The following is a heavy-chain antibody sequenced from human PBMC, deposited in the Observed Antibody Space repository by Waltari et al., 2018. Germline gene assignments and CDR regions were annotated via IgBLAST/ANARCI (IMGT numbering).Heavy chain of an antibody. CDR1: GFPRSASA. D-gene: IGHD1-26*01. Sequence: EVQLVESGGGLVQPGGSLTLSGASSGFPRSASAVHWVRKASGKGLEWVGRIRSRAGDYATTYTVSVRGRFTISRDDSKNTAYLQLNSLKTEDTAVYYCSVGATAPWGQGTLVTVSS. V-gene: IGHV3-73*01. CDR2: IRSRAGDYAT. CDR3: SVGATAP. J-gene: IGHJ4*02.